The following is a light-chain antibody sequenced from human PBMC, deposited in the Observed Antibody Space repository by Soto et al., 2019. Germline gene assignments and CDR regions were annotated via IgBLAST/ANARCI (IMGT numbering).Light chain of an antibody. CDR2: GAS. CDR1: QSVNRN. J-gene: IGKJ1*01. V-gene: IGKV3-15*01. CDR3: HQYNNWPRGT. Sequence: EIVMTQSPATLSVSPGERATLSCRASQSVNRNLAWYQQKPGQAPRLLIYGASSRATGIPARFSGSGSGTEFTLTISSLQSEDFEVYYCHQYNNWPRGTFGQGTKVELK.